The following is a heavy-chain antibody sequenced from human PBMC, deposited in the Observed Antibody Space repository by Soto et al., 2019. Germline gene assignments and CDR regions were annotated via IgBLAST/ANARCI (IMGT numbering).Heavy chain of an antibody. CDR2: ISYDGSNK. V-gene: IGHV3-30-3*01. CDR1: GFTFSSYA. D-gene: IGHD3-10*01. Sequence: QVQLVESGGGVVQPGRSLRLSCAASGFTFSSYAMHWVRQAPGKGLEWVAVISYDGSNKYYADSVKGRFTISRDNSKNXXYLQMNSLRAEDTAVYYCARDVNYGILYYYYGMDVWGQGTTVTVSS. CDR3: ARDVNYGILYYYYGMDV. J-gene: IGHJ6*02.